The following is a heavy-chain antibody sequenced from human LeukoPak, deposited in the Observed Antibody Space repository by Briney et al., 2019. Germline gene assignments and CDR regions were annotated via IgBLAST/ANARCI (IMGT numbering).Heavy chain of an antibody. J-gene: IGHJ5*02. D-gene: IGHD3-22*01. CDR1: GYTFTGYY. Sequence: ASVKVSCKASGYTFTGYYMHWVRQAPGQGLEWMGWINPNSGGTNYAQKFQGRVTMTRDTSISTAYMELSRLRSDDTAVYYCARAGYHYDSSGYWKAWGQGTLVTVSS. V-gene: IGHV1-2*02. CDR2: INPNSGGT. CDR3: ARAGYHYDSSGYWKA.